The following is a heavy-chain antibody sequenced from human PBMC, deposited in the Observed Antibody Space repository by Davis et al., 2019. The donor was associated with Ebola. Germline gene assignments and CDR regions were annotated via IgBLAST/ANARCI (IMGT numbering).Heavy chain of an antibody. CDR1: GFTFSSYW. CDR2: INSDGSST. V-gene: IGHV3-74*01. D-gene: IGHD6-6*01. Sequence: HTGGSLRLSCAASGFTFSSYWMHWVRHAPGKGLVWVSRINSDGSSTSYADSVKGRFTISRDNAKNSLYLQMNSLRAEDTAVYYCAREGASSSSLFYYGMDVWGQGTTVTVSS. J-gene: IGHJ6*02. CDR3: AREGASSSSLFYYGMDV.